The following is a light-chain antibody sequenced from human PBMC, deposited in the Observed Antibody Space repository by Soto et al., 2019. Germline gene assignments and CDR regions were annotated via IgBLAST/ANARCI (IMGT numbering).Light chain of an antibody. V-gene: IGLV2-14*01. CDR1: SSDVGSYNY. Sequence: QSALTQPASVSGSPGQSITISCTGTSSDVGSYNYVSWYQQHPDKAPKLMIYEVSDRPSGISSRFSGSKSGTTASLTISELQTEDEADYYCSSYTSSSTLFGTGTKVTVL. CDR3: SSYTSSSTL. CDR2: EVS. J-gene: IGLJ1*01.